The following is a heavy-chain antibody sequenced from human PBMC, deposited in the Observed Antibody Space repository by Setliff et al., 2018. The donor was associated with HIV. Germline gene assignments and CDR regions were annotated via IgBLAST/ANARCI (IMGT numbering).Heavy chain of an antibody. Sequence: SVKVSCKTSGGTLTNYVITWVRQAPGQGLEWMGIIIPMYNIPTYAQKFQGRVTFTADESTSTAYMELSSLSSEDTAVYYCARDQTGIAAAAFGGGSAWSDEGFDIWGQGTTVTVSS. CDR2: IIPMYNIP. CDR3: ARDQTGIAAAAFGGGSAWSDEGFDI. D-gene: IGHD6-13*01. V-gene: IGHV1-69*13. J-gene: IGHJ3*02. CDR1: GGTLTNYV.